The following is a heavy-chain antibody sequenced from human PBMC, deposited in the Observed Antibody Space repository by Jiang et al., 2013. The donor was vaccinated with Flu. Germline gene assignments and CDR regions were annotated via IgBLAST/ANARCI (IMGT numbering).Heavy chain of an antibody. CDR2: IYPSGGST. D-gene: IGHD3-10*01. V-gene: IGHV1-46*03. J-gene: IGHJ4*02. CDR3: GRASGMAYNDY. CDR1: GLTFISDY. Sequence: SGAEVKKPGASVKVSCKASGLTFISDYMHWVRQAPGQGLEWMGIIYPSGGSTSYSQKFQGRVTMTRDTSTSTVYMELSSLTSEDTAVYYCGRASGMAYNDYWGQGTLVTVSS.